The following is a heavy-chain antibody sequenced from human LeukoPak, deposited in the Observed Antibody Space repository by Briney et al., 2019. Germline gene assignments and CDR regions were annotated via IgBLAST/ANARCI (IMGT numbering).Heavy chain of an antibody. D-gene: IGHD2-15*01. J-gene: IGHJ4*02. Sequence: PGGSLRLSCAASGFTFSSYAMHWVRQAPGKGLEWVAVISYDGSNKYYADSVKGRFTISRDNSKNTLYLQMNSLRAEDTAVYYRARDLDGGYCSGGSCAAGYWGQGTLVTVSS. CDR1: GFTFSSYA. V-gene: IGHV3-30*04. CDR2: ISYDGSNK. CDR3: ARDLDGGYCSGGSCAAGY.